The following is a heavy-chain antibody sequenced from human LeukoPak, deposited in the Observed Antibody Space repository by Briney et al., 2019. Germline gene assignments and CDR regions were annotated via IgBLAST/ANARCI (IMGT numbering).Heavy chain of an antibody. CDR2: IIPIFGTA. Sequence: GASVKVSCKASGGTFSSYAISWVRQAPGQGLEWMGGIIPIFGTANYAQKFQGRVTITADESTSTPYMELSSLRSEDTAVYYCARWKWELPHWFDPWGQGTLVTVSS. CDR3: ARWKWELPHWFDP. D-gene: IGHD1-26*01. J-gene: IGHJ5*02. V-gene: IGHV1-69*13. CDR1: GGTFSSYA.